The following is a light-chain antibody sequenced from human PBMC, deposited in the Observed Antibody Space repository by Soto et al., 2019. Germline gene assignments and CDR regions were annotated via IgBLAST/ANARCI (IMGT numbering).Light chain of an antibody. J-gene: IGKJ1*01. CDR2: GAS. CDR1: QSISSN. V-gene: IGKV3-15*01. Sequence: DIVMTQSPATLSVVPGDRATLSCRASQSISSNLAWYQQKPGKAPRLLTYGASTRATGIPARFSGSGSGTEFTLTISSLQPEDFAVYYCQQYYNWPRTFGQGTKVEIK. CDR3: QQYYNWPRT.